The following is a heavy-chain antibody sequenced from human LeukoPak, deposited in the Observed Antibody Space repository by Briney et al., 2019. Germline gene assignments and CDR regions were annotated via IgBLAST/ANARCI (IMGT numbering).Heavy chain of an antibody. Sequence: GGSLRLSCAASGFTFSSYGMTWVRQAPGQGLEWVSSISGSGGNTYYADSVKGRFTISRDNSKNTLYLQMNSLRAEDTAVYYCAKGGWYNWFDPWGQGTLVTVSS. CDR3: AKGGWYNWFDP. J-gene: IGHJ5*02. V-gene: IGHV3-23*01. D-gene: IGHD2-8*01. CDR2: ISGSGGNT. CDR1: GFTFSSYG.